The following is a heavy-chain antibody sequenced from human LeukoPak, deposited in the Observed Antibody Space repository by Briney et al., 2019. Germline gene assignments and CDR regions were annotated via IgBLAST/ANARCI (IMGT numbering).Heavy chain of an antibody. CDR2: INHSGST. CDR3: ARELGYYADY. J-gene: IGHJ4*02. Sequence: PSGTLSLTCAVYGGSFSGYYWSWIRQPPGKGLEWIGEINHSGSTNYNPSLKSRVTISVDTSKNQFSLKLSSVTAADTAVYYCARELGYYADYWGQGTLVAVSS. CDR1: GGSFSGYY. D-gene: IGHD3-22*01. V-gene: IGHV4-34*01.